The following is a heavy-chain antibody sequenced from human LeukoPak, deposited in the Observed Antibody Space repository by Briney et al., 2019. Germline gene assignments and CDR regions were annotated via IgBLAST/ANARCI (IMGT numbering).Heavy chain of an antibody. CDR3: ARGYSSSWRLGY. Sequence: PETLSLTCALYGGSLSGYYWSWVRQPPGEGLEWVGEINNSGSTNYNPSLTRRVTIPVETSKNQPSLKLRSVTVAATAGYSFARGYSSSWRLGYWGQGTLVTVSS. V-gene: IGHV4-34*01. J-gene: IGHJ4*02. CDR2: INNSGST. D-gene: IGHD6-13*01. CDR1: GGSLSGYY.